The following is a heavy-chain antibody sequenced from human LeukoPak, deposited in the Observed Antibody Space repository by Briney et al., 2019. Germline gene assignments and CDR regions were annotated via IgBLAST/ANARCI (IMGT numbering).Heavy chain of an antibody. Sequence: SVKVSCKASGGTLSSYAISWVRQAPGQGLEWMGGIIPIFGTANYAQKFQGRVTITADESTTTAYMELSSLRSEDTAVYYCAKDRRIAAAGTDPYYYYYYMDVWGKGTTVTVCS. CDR3: AKDRRIAAAGTDPYYYYYYMDV. V-gene: IGHV1-69*13. CDR1: GGTLSSYA. D-gene: IGHD6-13*01. CDR2: IIPIFGTA. J-gene: IGHJ6*03.